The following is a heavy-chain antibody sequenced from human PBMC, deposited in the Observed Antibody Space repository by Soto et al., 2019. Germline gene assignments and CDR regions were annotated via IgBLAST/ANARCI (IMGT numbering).Heavy chain of an antibody. CDR3: ARALEYCSSTSCPTCDAFDI. V-gene: IGHV1-46*03. CDR1: GYTFTSYY. CDR2: INPSGGST. D-gene: IGHD2-2*01. J-gene: IGHJ3*02. Sequence: ASVKVSCKASGYTFTSYYMHWVRQAPGQGLEWMGIINPSGGSTSYAQKFQGRVTMTRDTSTSTVYMELSSLRSEDTAVYYCARALEYCSSTSCPTCDAFDIWGQGTMVTVS.